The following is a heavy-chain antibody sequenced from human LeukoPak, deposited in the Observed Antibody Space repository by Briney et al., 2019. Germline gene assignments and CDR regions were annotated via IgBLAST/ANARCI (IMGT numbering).Heavy chain of an antibody. J-gene: IGHJ4*02. CDR3: ARAKGGGSCYEDY. D-gene: IGHD2-15*01. CDR1: GFTFSSYS. CDR2: ISSSSSYI. V-gene: IGHV3-21*04. Sequence: GGSLRLSCAASGFTFSSYSMNWVRQAPGKGLEWVSSISSSSSYIYYADSVKGRFTISRDNAKNSLYLQMNSLRAEDTAVYYCARAKGGGSCYEDYWGQGTLVTVSS.